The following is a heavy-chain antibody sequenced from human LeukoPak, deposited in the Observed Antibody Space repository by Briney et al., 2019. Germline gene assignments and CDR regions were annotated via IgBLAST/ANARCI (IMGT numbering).Heavy chain of an antibody. J-gene: IGHJ4*02. CDR2: IYHSGST. CDR1: GGSISSGGYY. Sequence: PSQTLSLTCTVSGGSISSGGYYWSWIRQPPGKGLEWIGYIYHSGSTYYNPSLKSRVTISVDRSKNQFSLKLSSVTAADTAVYYCARIRFLEWLWPPSYFDYWGQGTLVTVSS. CDR3: ARIRFLEWLWPPSYFDY. D-gene: IGHD3-3*01. V-gene: IGHV4-30-2*01.